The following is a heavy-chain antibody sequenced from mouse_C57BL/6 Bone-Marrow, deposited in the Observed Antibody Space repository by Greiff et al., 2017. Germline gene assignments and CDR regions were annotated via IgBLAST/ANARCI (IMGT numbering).Heavy chain of an antibody. V-gene: IGHV1-76*01. CDR1: GYTFTDYY. D-gene: IGHD1-1*01. J-gene: IGHJ2*01. CDR2: IYPGSGNT. CDR3: AREGITTVVADFDY. Sequence: VQLQESGAELVRPGASVKLSCKASGYTFTDYYINWVKQRPGQGLEWIARIYPGSGNTYYNEKFKGKATLTAEKSCSTAYMQLSSLTSEDSAVYCCAREGITTVVADFDYWGQGTTLTVSS.